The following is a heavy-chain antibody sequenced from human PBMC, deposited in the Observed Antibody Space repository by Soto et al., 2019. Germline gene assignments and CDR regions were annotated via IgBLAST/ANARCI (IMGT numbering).Heavy chain of an antibody. Sequence: ASVKVSCKASGYTFTSYYMHWVRQAPGQGLEWMRIINSSGGSTSYAQKFQGRVTMTRDTSTSTVYMELSSLRSEDTAVYYCASQFPDYDFWSGYYVGTYYYYMDVWGKGTTVTVSS. D-gene: IGHD3-3*01. CDR2: INSSGGST. J-gene: IGHJ6*03. CDR1: GYTFTSYY. V-gene: IGHV1-46*03. CDR3: ASQFPDYDFWSGYYVGTYYYYMDV.